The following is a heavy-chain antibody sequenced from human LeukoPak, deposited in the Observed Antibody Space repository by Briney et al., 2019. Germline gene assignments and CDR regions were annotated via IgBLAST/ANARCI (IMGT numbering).Heavy chain of an antibody. J-gene: IGHJ4*02. Sequence: GGSLRLSCAASGFTFSSYALSWVRQAPGKGLEWVSGISGSGGSTYYADSVKGRFTISRDNSKNTLYLQMNSLRAEDTAVYYCAKDGDDSSGPFDYWGQGTLVTVSS. CDR3: AKDGDDSSGPFDY. CDR2: ISGSGGST. V-gene: IGHV3-23*01. CDR1: GFTFSSYA. D-gene: IGHD3-22*01.